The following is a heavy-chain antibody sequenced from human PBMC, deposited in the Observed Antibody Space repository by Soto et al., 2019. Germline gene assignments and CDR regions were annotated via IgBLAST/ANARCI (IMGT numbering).Heavy chain of an antibody. J-gene: IGHJ4*02. V-gene: IGHV2-5*02. Sequence: QITLKESGPTLVKPTQPLTLTCTFSGFSLSTTAEGVGWIRQPPGKALEWLALIYWDDDERYSPSLKSRLTITKNTSKNHVVLTMTNVDPVDTATNYCAHGSCRSAACSPNPYLDYWGQGILVTVSS. CDR1: GFSLSTTAEG. CDR2: IYWDDDE. CDR3: AHGSCRSAACSPNPYLDY. D-gene: IGHD2-2*01.